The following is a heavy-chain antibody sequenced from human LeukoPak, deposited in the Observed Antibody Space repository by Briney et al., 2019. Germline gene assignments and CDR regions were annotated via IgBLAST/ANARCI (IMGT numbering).Heavy chain of an antibody. D-gene: IGHD2-15*01. Sequence: ASVKVSCKASGYTFTGHYMHWVRQAPGQGLEWMGWINPNTGGTNYAQRFQGRVTMTRDTSINTAYMELSRLTSDDTAVYYCARDPILRYCSGGSCYPAYYYYGMDVWGQGTTVTVSS. CDR1: GYTFTGHY. CDR2: INPNTGGT. V-gene: IGHV1-2*02. J-gene: IGHJ6*02. CDR3: ARDPILRYCSGGSCYPAYYYYGMDV.